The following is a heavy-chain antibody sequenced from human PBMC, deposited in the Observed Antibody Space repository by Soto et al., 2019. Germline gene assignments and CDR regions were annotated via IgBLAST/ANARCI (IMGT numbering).Heavy chain of an antibody. V-gene: IGHV4-31*03. CDR3: AIGTFNDISFAS. Sequence: QVQLQESGPGLVKPSQTLTLTCSVSGGSIDTGGFYWSWARQLPGKGLQWIGYIYYTGAAYYNPALKSRVVISLATSANQFSLSLTSLTAADTAVYYCAIGTFNDISFASWGQGRLVTVSS. CDR1: GGSIDTGGFY. J-gene: IGHJ4*02. D-gene: IGHD2-21*01. CDR2: IYYTGAA.